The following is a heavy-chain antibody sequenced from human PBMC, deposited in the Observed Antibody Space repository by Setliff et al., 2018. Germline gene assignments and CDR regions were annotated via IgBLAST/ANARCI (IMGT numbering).Heavy chain of an antibody. Sequence: PSETLSLTCTVYGGSFSNYYWSWIRQPPGKRLEWIGSTYYNGTAYYNPSLQSRVAISVDTSKNYFSLDVSSVTAADTAVYYCVRESRSTWYRRDFWGQGTLVT. J-gene: IGHJ4*02. V-gene: IGHV4-39*02. CDR2: TYYNGTA. CDR1: GGSFSNYY. D-gene: IGHD6-13*01. CDR3: VRESRSTWYRRDF.